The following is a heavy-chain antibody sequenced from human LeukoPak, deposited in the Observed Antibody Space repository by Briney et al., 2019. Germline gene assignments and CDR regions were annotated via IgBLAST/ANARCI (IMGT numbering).Heavy chain of an antibody. V-gene: IGHV3-66*01. D-gene: IGHD1-26*01. CDR3: ARAVIVGATNFDY. J-gene: IGHJ4*02. Sequence: GGSLRLSCAASGFTFSNAWMSWVRQAPGKGLEWVSVIYSGGSTYYADSVKGRFTISRDNSKNTLYLQMNSLRAEDTAVYYCARAVIVGATNFDYWGQGTLVTVSS. CDR1: GFTFSNAW. CDR2: IYSGGST.